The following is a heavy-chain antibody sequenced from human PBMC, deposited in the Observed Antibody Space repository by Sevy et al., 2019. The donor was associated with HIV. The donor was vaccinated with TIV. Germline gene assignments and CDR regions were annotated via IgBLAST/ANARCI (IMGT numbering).Heavy chain of an antibody. CDR2: ISSSSSTI. J-gene: IGHJ4*01. V-gene: IGHV3-48*01. CDR1: GFTFSSYS. Sequence: GGSLRLSCAASGFTFSSYSMNWVRQAPGKGLEWVSYISSSSSTIYYADSVKGRFTISRDNAKNSLYLQMNSLRAEDTAVYYCASQRVYSGYDALDYWGHGTLVTVSS. CDR3: ASQRVYSGYDALDY. D-gene: IGHD5-12*01.